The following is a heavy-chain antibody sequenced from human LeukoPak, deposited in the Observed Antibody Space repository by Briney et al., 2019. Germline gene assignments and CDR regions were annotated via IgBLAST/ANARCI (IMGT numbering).Heavy chain of an antibody. CDR2: VHYSGRT. Sequence: SETLSLTCAVSGGSISSGGYSWSWIRQPPGKGLEWIGYVHYSGRTDYSPSLKSRVTISVDTSKNQFSLNLRSVTAADTAVYYCARDAYSSSWPKWFDPWGQGILVAVSS. V-gene: IGHV4-61*08. CDR1: GGSISSGGYS. D-gene: IGHD6-13*01. CDR3: ARDAYSSSWPKWFDP. J-gene: IGHJ5*02.